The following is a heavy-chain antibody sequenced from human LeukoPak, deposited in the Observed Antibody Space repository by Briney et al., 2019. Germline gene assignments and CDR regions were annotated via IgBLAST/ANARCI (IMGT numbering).Heavy chain of an antibody. D-gene: IGHD3-22*01. CDR1: GYSISSGHH. CDR3: ARDGDSSGYSNWFDP. V-gene: IGHV4-38-2*02. J-gene: IGHJ5*02. CDR2: IYHSGST. Sequence: KPWETLSLTCAVSGYSISSGHHWGWFRQPPGKGLEWIGSIYHSGSTDYNPSLKSRVTISVDTSKNQFSLKLSPVTAADTAVYYCARDGDSSGYSNWFDPWGQGTLVTVSS.